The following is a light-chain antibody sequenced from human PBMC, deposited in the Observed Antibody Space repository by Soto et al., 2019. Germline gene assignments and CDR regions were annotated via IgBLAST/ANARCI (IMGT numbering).Light chain of an antibody. CDR1: QSISSY. J-gene: IGKJ2*01. Sequence: DIQMTQSPSSLSASVGDRVTITCRASQSISSYLNWYQQKPGKAPKLLIYAASSLQSGVPSSFSGSGSGSDFTLTISSLQPEDVATYYCQQSYSTPYTFGQGTKLEIK. CDR2: AAS. CDR3: QQSYSTPYT. V-gene: IGKV1-39*01.